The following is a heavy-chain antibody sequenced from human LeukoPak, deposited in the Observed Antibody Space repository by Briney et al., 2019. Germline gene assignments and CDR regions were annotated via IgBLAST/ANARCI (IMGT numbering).Heavy chain of an antibody. CDR1: GGTLSSYA. J-gene: IGHJ3*02. V-gene: IGHV1-69*13. Sequence: SVKVSCKASGGTLSSYAISWVRQAPGQGLEWMGGIIPIFGTANYAQKFQGRVTITADESTSTAYMELSSLRSEDTAVYYCARAPPYYDILTGYHDAFDIWGQGTMVTVSS. D-gene: IGHD3-9*01. CDR3: ARAPPYYDILTGYHDAFDI. CDR2: IIPIFGTA.